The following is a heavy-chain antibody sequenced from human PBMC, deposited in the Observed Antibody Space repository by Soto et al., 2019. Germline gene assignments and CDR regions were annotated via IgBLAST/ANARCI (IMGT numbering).Heavy chain of an antibody. CDR1: GGTFSSYA. V-gene: IGHV1-69*06. J-gene: IGHJ6*02. CDR2: IIPIFGTA. CDR3: ARGSRDYGSGSSYYYYGMDV. Sequence: GASVKVSCKASGGTFSSYAISWVRQAPGQGLEWMGGIIPIFGTANYAQRFQGRVTITADKSTSTAYMELSSLRSEDTAVYYCARGSRDYGSGSSYYYYGMDVWGQGTTVTVSS. D-gene: IGHD3-10*01.